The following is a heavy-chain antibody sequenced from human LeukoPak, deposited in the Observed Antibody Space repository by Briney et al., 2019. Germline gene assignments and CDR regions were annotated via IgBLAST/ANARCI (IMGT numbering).Heavy chain of an antibody. CDR1: RYSFTNYW. Sequence: GGSLRLSCKGSRYSFTNYWIIWVRQMPGKGLEWMGRIDPSDSYTNYSPSFQGHVTISADKYISTAYLQWSGLKASDTAMYYCARLCPRYDCGMDVWGQGTSVTVSS. V-gene: IGHV5-10-1*01. CDR3: ARLCPRYDCGMDV. J-gene: IGHJ6*02. CDR2: IDPSDSYT.